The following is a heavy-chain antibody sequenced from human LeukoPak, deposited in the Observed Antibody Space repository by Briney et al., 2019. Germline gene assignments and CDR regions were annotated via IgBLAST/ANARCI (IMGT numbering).Heavy chain of an antibody. CDR2: ISAYNGNT. D-gene: IGHD3-9*01. CDR1: GYTFTSYG. Sequence: GASVKVSCKASGYTFTSYGISWVRQAPGQRLEWMGWISAYNGNTNYAQKLQGRVTMTTDTSTSTAYMELRSLRSDDTAVYYCARGYDILTGTGWFDPWGQGTLVTVSS. V-gene: IGHV1-18*01. J-gene: IGHJ5*02. CDR3: ARGYDILTGTGWFDP.